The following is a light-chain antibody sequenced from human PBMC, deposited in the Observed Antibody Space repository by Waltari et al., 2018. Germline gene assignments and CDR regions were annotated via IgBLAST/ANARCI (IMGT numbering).Light chain of an antibody. CDR3: QVWDDSNNSGV. CDR1: NIESKS. J-gene: IGLJ2*01. CDR2: YDS. V-gene: IGLV3-21*04. Sequence: SYVLTQTPSVSLAPGQTAIITCGGDNIESKSVHWYQRQPGQAPVLFMFYDSDRPPGIPDRFSGSNSGNTATLTISRVEDDDEADYFCQVWDDSNNSGVFGGGTKLTVL.